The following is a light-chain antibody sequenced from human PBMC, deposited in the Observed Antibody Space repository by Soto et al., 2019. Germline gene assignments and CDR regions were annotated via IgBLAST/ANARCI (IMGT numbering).Light chain of an antibody. CDR1: QSVSSN. CDR2: GAS. V-gene: IGKV3-15*01. Sequence: EMVMTQSPATLSVSPGERATLSCRASQSVSSNLAWYQQKPGQAPRLLIYGASTRATGIPARFSGSGSGTDFTLTISRLEPEDFAVYYCQQYGSSWWTFGQGTKVDIK. J-gene: IGKJ1*01. CDR3: QQYGSSWWT.